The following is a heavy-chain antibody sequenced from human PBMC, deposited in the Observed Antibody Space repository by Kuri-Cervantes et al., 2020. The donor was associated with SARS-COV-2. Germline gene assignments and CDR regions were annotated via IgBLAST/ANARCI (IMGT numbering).Heavy chain of an antibody. Sequence: SETLSLTCAASGFTFSSYWMSWVRQAPGKGLEWIGSIYYSGSTYYNPSLKSRVTISVDTSKNQFSLKLSSVTAADTAVYYCARLGGVVGSYYYMDVWGKGTTVTVSS. CDR3: ARLGGVVGSYYYMDV. V-gene: IGHV4-39*07. CDR2: IYYSGST. J-gene: IGHJ6*03. CDR1: GFTFSSYW. D-gene: IGHD1-26*01.